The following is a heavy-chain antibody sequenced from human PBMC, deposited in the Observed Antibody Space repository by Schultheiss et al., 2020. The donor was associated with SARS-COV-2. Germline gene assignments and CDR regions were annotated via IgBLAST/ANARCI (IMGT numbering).Heavy chain of an antibody. CDR2: IYYSGST. CDR1: GGSISSYY. V-gene: IGHV4-59*12. Sequence: SETLSLTCTVSGGSISSYYWSWIRQPPGKGLEWIGYIYYSGSTNYNPSLKSRVSMSVDTSKNQFSLRLRSATAADTAVYYCARDSSSWYETAWFDPWGQGTLVTVSS. J-gene: IGHJ5*02. CDR3: ARDSSSWYETAWFDP. D-gene: IGHD6-13*01.